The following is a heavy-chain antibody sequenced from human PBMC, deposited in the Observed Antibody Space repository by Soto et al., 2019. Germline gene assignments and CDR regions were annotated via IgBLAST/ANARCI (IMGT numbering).Heavy chain of an antibody. V-gene: IGHV1-2*02. CDR2: INPKSGPT. D-gene: IGHD5-12*01. J-gene: IGHJ4*02. CDR1: GYTFTGYY. CDR3: ARPHSRDDDAFDY. Sequence: ASVKVSCKASGYTFTGYYMQWVRQAPGQGLEWMGWINPKSGPTNYAQKFQGRVTMTRDTSISTAYMEVSSLRSDDTAVYYCARPHSRDDDAFDYWGQGTPVTVS.